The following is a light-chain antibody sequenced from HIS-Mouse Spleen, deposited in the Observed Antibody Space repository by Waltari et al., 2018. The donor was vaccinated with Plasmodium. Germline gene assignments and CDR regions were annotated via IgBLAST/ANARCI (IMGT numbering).Light chain of an antibody. CDR3: QTWGTGMGV. J-gene: IGLJ2*01. CDR1: SAHSSYA. CDR2: LNSDGSH. Sequence: QLVLTQSPSASASLGASVKLTCTLRSAHSSYAIALHQQQPEKGPRYLMKLNSDGSHSKGDGIPDRFSGSSSGAERYLTISSLQSEDEADYYCQTWGTGMGVFGGGTKLTVL. V-gene: IGLV4-69*01.